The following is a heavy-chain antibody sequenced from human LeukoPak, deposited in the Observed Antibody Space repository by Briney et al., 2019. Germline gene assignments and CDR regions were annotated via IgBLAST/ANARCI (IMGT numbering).Heavy chain of an antibody. J-gene: IGHJ4*02. D-gene: IGHD5-18*01. CDR2: VYHSGST. CDR3: ARLSGSQLWLHFDY. V-gene: IGHV4-4*02. CDR1: GGSISSSNW. Sequence: PSETLSLTCAVSGGSISSSNWWSWVRQPPGKGLEWIGEVYHSGSTNYSPSLKSRVTISVDKSKNQFSLKLSSVTAVDTAVYYCARLSGSQLWLHFDYWGQGTLVTVSS.